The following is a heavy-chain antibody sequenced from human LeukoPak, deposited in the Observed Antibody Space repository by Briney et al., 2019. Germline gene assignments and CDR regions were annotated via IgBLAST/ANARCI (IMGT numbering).Heavy chain of an antibody. CDR2: INPNSGGT. D-gene: IGHD2-2*02. J-gene: IGHJ5*02. Sequence: ASVKVSCKASGYTFTVYYMHCVPQAPGQGLEWMGWINPNSGGTNYAQKFQGRVTMNRDTSISTAYMELSRLRSDDTAVYYCARDGVVVPAAIYWFDPWGQGTLVTVSS. CDR1: GYTFTVYY. CDR3: ARDGVVVPAAIYWFDP. V-gene: IGHV1-2*02.